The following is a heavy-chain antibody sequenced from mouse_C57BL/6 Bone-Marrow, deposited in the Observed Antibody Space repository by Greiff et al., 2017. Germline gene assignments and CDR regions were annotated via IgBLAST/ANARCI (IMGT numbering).Heavy chain of an antibody. CDR2: IYPRSGNT. J-gene: IGHJ1*03. CDR3: ARYGGYYDYDVGYFDV. Sequence: QVQLQQSGAELARPGASVKLSCKASGYTFTSYGISWVKQRTGQGLEWIGEIYPRSGNTYYNEKFKGKATLTADKSSSTAYMELRSLTSEDSAVYFCARYGGYYDYDVGYFDVWGTGTTVSDTS. D-gene: IGHD2-4*01. CDR1: GYTFTSYG. V-gene: IGHV1-81*01.